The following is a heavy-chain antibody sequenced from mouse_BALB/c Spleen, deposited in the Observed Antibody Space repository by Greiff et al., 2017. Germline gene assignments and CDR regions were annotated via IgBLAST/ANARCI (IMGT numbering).Heavy chain of an antibody. CDR3: ARERGYAMDY. CDR1: GYTFTSYT. Sequence: VQLVESAAELARPGASVKMSCKASGYTFTSYTMHWVKQRPGQGLEWIGYINPSSGYTEYNQKFKDKTTLTADKSSSTAYMQLSSLTSEDSAVYYCARERGYAMDYWGQGTSVTVSS. J-gene: IGHJ4*01. CDR2: INPSSGYT. V-gene: IGHV1-4*02.